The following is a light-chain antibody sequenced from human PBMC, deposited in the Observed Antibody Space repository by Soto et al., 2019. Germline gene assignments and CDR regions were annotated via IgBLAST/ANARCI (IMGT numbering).Light chain of an antibody. CDR2: DVS. CDR3: SSYTSSSTPYV. CDR1: SSDVGRYNL. Sequence: QSVLTQPASVSGSPGQSITIACTGTSSDVGRYNLVCWYQQHPGKAPNLMIYDVSNRPTGVSNRFSGSKSGNTASLTISGLQAEDEADYYCSSYTSSSTPYVFGTGTKLTVL. J-gene: IGLJ1*01. V-gene: IGLV2-14*02.